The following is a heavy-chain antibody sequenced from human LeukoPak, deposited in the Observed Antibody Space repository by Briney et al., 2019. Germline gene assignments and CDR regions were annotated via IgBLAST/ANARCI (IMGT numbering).Heavy chain of an antibody. CDR1: GDSVSDFY. Sequence: PSETLSLTCSVSGDSVSDFYWNWIRQSPGTGLEWIGNIHYSGNSNYNPSLKSRVSMSIDTSRDQFFLKLNSVTAADTAVYYCVLAPNSNWFDFWGQGTQVTVSS. CDR3: VLAPNSNWFDF. CDR2: IHYSGNS. J-gene: IGHJ5*01. D-gene: IGHD2-8*01. V-gene: IGHV4-59*08.